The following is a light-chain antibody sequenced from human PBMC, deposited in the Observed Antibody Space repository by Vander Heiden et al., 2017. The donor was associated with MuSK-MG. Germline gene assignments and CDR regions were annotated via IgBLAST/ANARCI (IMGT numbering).Light chain of an antibody. CDR1: QSVSSN. CDR3: QQDNNWPRT. CDR2: GAS. V-gene: IGKV3-15*01. J-gene: IGKJ1*01. Sequence: EIVMTQSPATLSVSPGERATLSCRASQSVSSNLAWYQQKPGQRPRLLIYGASTRATGIPASFSGSGSGTEFTLTISSLQSEDFAVYYCQQDNNWPRTFGQGTKVEMK.